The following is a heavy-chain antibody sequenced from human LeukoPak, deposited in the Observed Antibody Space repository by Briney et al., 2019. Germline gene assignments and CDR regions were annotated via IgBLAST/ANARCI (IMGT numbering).Heavy chain of an antibody. CDR1: GYTFTGYY. CDR3: ARDLYCSSTSCYSLNYYYYYTDV. V-gene: IGHV1-2*02. J-gene: IGHJ6*03. D-gene: IGHD2-2*01. CDR2: INPNSGGT. Sequence: GASVKVSCKASGYTFTGYYMHWVRQAPGQGLEWMGWINPNSGGTNYAQKFQGRGTITRDTSISPAYMELSRLRSDDTAVYYCARDLYCSSTSCYSLNYYYYYTDVWGKGTTVTVSS.